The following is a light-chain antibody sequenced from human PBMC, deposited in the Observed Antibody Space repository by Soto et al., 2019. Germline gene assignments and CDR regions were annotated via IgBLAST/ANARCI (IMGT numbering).Light chain of an antibody. J-gene: IGLJ1*01. V-gene: IGLV7-43*01. Sequence: QTVVTQEPSLTVSPGGTVTLTCASITGAVTSGSYPNWFQQKPGQAPRALFNSTSHKHSWTPARFSGSLLGGKAALTLSGVLPEDEAEDYCLLYSGGAPVFGTGTKVNVL. CDR1: TGAVTSGSY. CDR2: STS. CDR3: LLYSGGAPV.